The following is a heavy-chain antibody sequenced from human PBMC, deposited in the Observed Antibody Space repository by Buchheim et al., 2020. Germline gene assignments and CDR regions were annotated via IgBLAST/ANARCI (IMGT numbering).Heavy chain of an antibody. V-gene: IGHV3-33*01. CDR1: GFTFSSYG. CDR3: ARDLHGYNSVYFDY. Sequence: QVQLVESGGGVVQPGRSLRLSCAASGFTFSSYGMHWVRQAPGKGLEWVAVIWYDGSNKYYADSVKGRFTISRDNSKNTLYLQRNSLRAEDTAVYYCARDLHGYNSVYFDYWGQGTL. J-gene: IGHJ4*02. CDR2: IWYDGSNK. D-gene: IGHD5-24*01.